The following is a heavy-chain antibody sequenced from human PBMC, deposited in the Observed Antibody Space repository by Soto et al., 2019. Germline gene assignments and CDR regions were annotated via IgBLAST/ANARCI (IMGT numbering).Heavy chain of an antibody. CDR1: GYTFTNYG. Sequence: ASVKVSCKASGYTFTNYGFSWVRQAPGQGLEWMGWINGYNGNTKYAEKFQGRVTMTTDTSTSTAHMELRSLRSDDTALYYCAREGQAPYYYYGMDVWGQGTAVTVSS. J-gene: IGHJ6*02. CDR3: AREGQAPYYYYGMDV. CDR2: INGYNGNT. V-gene: IGHV1-18*01.